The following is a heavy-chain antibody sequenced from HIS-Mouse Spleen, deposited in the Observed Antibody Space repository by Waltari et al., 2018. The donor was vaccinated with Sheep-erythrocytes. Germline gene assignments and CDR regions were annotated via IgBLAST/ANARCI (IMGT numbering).Heavy chain of an antibody. V-gene: IGHV4-34*01. CDR2: TNHSGRT. D-gene: IGHD6-19*01. CDR1: GGSFSGYY. CDR3: ALSVDLAGAFDI. Sequence: QVQLQQWGAGLLKPSETLSLTCAVYGGSFSGYYWSWIRQPPGKGLEWIGETNHSGRTNYNPSLKSRVTISVDSSKNRFSLKLSSVTAADTAVYYCALSVDLAGAFDIWGQGTMVTVSS. J-gene: IGHJ3*02.